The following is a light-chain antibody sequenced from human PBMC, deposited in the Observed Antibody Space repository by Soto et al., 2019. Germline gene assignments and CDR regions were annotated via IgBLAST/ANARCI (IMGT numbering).Light chain of an antibody. CDR2: EVS. CDR1: SSDVGGYNY. Sequence: QSALTQPASVSGSPGQSITISCTGTSSDVGGYNYVSWYQQHPGKAPKLMIFEVSNRPSGISIRFSGSKSGNTASLTISGLQTEDEADYYCSSYTNNSPYVCGTGTKVTVL. CDR3: SSYTNNSPYV. J-gene: IGLJ1*01. V-gene: IGLV2-14*01.